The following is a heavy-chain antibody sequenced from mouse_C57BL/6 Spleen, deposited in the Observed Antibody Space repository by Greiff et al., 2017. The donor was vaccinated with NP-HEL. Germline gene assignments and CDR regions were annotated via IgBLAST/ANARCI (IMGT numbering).Heavy chain of an antibody. V-gene: IGHV3-6*01. Sequence: EVQLQESGPGLVKPSQSLSLTCSVTGYSITSGYYWNWIRQFPGNKLEWMGYISYDGSNNYNPSLKNRISITRDTSKNQFFLKLNSVTTEDTATYYCARAGDVETWFAYWGQGTLVTVSA. CDR1: GYSITSGYY. CDR3: ARAGDVETWFAY. J-gene: IGHJ3*01. D-gene: IGHD3-3*01. CDR2: ISYDGSN.